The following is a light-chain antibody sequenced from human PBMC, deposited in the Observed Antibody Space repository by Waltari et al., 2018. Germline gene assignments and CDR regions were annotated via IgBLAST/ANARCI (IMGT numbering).Light chain of an antibody. CDR1: QPAPRN. Sequence: ETVLTQSPATLSESPGEVATLSCRASQPAPRNLAWYQHPPGQAPRLLISGASTRAAGIPDRFSASRSGTEFTLTISNLQSEDFALYFCHQYNNWPGTFGQGTTVEIK. CDR2: GAS. V-gene: IGKV3-15*01. CDR3: HQYNNWPGT. J-gene: IGKJ1*01.